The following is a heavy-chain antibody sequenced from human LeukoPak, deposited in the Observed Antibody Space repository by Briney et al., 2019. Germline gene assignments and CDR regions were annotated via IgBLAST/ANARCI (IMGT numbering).Heavy chain of an antibody. CDR3: ARGTPPYYYDSSGYRALGASDI. CDR1: GGSFSGYY. CDR2: INHSGST. J-gene: IGHJ3*02. Sequence: SETLSLTCAVYGGSFSGYYWSWIRQPPGKGLEWIGEINHSGSTNYNPSLKSRVTISVDTSKNQFSLKLSSVTAADTAVYYCARGTPPYYYDSSGYRALGASDIWGQRTLAPVSS. D-gene: IGHD3-22*01. V-gene: IGHV4-34*01.